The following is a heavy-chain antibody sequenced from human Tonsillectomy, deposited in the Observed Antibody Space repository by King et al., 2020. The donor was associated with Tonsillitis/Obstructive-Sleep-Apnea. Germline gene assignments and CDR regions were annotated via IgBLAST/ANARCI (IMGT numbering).Heavy chain of an antibody. CDR1: GFIFSNAW. J-gene: IGHJ4*02. Sequence: VQLVESGGGLVKPGGSLRLSCAASGFIFSNAWMSWVRQAPGKGLEWVGRIKRKNDGGTTDYAAPVKGRFTISRDDSKNTLYLQMNSLKTEDTAVYYCPPGVWAYYFEGSRSYHWYFAYWARGPLLPVSS. D-gene: IGHD3-22*01. CDR2: IKRKNDGGTT. V-gene: IGHV3-15*01. CDR3: PPGVWAYYFEGSRSYHWYFAY.